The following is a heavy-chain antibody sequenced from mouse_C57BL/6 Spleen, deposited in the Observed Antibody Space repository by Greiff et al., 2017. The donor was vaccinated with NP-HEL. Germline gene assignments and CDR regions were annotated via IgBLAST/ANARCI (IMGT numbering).Heavy chain of an antibody. CDR3: ARGGEYYAMDY. Sequence: QVQLQQSGAELVKPGASVKISCKASGYAFSSYWMNWVKQRPGKGLEWIGQIYPGDGDTNYNGKFKGKATLTAGKSSSTAYMQLSSLTSEDSAVYFCARGGEYYAMDYWGQGTSVTVSS. J-gene: IGHJ4*01. CDR1: GYAFSSYW. CDR2: IYPGDGDT. V-gene: IGHV1-80*01.